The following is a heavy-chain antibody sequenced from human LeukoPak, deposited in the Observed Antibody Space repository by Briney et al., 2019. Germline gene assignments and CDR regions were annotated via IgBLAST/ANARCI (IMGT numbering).Heavy chain of an antibody. V-gene: IGHV5-10-1*01. CDR2: IDPSDSYT. J-gene: IGHJ4*02. Sequence: GESLKISCKGSGYSFTSYWISWVRQMPGEGLEWMGRIDPSDSYTNYSPSFQGHVTISADKSISTAYLQWSSLKASDTAMYYCARRPRYSGYTFDYWGQGTLVTVSS. CDR1: GYSFTSYW. CDR3: ARRPRYSGYTFDY. D-gene: IGHD5-12*01.